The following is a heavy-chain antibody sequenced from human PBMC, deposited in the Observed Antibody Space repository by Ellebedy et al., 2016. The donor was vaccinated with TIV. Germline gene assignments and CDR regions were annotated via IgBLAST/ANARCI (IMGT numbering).Heavy chain of an antibody. J-gene: IGHJ4*02. CDR2: ISGSRIST. D-gene: IGHD3-10*01. Sequence: GESLKISXAASGFTFSNYAMSWVRQAPGKGLEWVSSISGSRISTYYADSVKGRFTVSRDNSKNTLYLQMNSLRTEDTAVYYCARMARGVHPPDYWGQGTLVTVSS. V-gene: IGHV3-23*01. CDR1: GFTFSNYA. CDR3: ARMARGVHPPDY.